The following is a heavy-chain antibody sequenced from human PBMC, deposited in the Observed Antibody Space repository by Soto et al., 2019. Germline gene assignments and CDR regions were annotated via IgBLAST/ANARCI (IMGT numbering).Heavy chain of an antibody. CDR3: ARSPYYDILTGYQPDYYYYYMDV. CDR1: GGTFSSYT. V-gene: IGHV1-69*02. CDR2: IIPILGIA. D-gene: IGHD3-9*01. Sequence: SVKLSCKASGGTFSSYTISWVRQAPGQGLEWMGRIIPILGIANYAQKFQGRVTITADKSTSTAYMELSSLRSEDTAVYYCARSPYYDILTGYQPDYYYYYMDVWGKGTTVTVS. J-gene: IGHJ6*03.